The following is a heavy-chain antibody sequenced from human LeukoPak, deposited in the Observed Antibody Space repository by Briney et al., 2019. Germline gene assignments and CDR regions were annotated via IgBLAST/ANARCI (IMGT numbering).Heavy chain of an antibody. V-gene: IGHV3-7*05. D-gene: IGHD4-17*01. CDR3: ARVTYGDYY. CDR1: GFTVSTNC. Sequence: GGSLRLSCAASGFTVSTNCMTWVRQAPGKGLEWVANIEEDGSEKYYVDSVKGRFTISRDNAKNSLYLQMNSLRAEDTAVYYCARVTYGDYYWGQGTLVTVSS. CDR2: IEEDGSEK. J-gene: IGHJ4*02.